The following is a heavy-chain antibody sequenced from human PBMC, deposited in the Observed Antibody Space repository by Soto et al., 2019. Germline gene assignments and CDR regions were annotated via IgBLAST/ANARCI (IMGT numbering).Heavy chain of an antibody. J-gene: IGHJ4*02. CDR3: ARVYGDYLDY. V-gene: IGHV4-31*03. CDR2: IYYSGST. D-gene: IGHD4-17*01. Sequence: TLSLTCTVSGGSISSGGYYWSWIRQHPGKGLEWIGYIYYSGSTYYKPSLKSRVTISVDTSKNQFSLKLSSVTAADTAVYYCARVYGDYLDYWGQGTLVTVSS. CDR1: GGSISSGGYY.